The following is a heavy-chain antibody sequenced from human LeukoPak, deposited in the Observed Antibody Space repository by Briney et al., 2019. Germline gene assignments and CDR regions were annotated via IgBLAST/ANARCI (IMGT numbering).Heavy chain of an antibody. J-gene: IGHJ4*02. CDR3: TTDLDYGGENFDY. V-gene: IGHV3-15*01. D-gene: IGHD4-23*01. CDR2: IKSKTDGGTT. CDR1: GFTFSNAW. Sequence: GGSLRLSCAASGFTFSNAWMSWVRQAPGKGLEWVGRIKSKTDGGTTDYAAPVKGRFTISRDDSKNTLYLQMNSLKTEDTAVYYCTTDLDYGGENFDYWGQGTLVTVSS.